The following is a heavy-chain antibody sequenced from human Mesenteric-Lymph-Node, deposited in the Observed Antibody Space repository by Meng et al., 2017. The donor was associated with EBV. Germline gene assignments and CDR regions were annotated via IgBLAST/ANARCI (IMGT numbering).Heavy chain of an antibody. CDR1: GFSLSTSGVG. CDR3: ARAVVVITGDWFDP. D-gene: IGHD3-22*01. Sequence: QITLKGSGPTLRTPKPALTLPCTFSGFSLSTSGVGVGWIRQPPGKALEWLALIYWDDDKRYSPSLKSRLTITKDTSKNQVVLTMTNMDPVDTATYYCARAVVVITGDWFDPWGQGTLVTVSS. J-gene: IGHJ5*02. CDR2: IYWDDDK. V-gene: IGHV2-5*02.